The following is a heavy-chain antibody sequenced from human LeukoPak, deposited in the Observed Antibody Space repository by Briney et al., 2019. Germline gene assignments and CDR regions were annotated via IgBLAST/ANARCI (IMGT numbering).Heavy chain of an antibody. CDR1: GGTFSSYA. Sequence: SVKVSCKASGGTFSSYAISWVRQAPGQGLEWMGGIIPIFGTANYAQKFQGRVTITADKSTSTAYMELSSLRSEDTAVYYCARSGDYGDYYYYMDVWGKGTTVTVSS. CDR2: IIPIFGTA. V-gene: IGHV1-69*06. CDR3: ARSGDYGDYYYYMDV. J-gene: IGHJ6*03. D-gene: IGHD4-17*01.